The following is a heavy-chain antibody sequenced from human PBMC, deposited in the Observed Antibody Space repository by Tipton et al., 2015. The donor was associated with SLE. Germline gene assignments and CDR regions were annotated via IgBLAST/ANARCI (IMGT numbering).Heavy chain of an antibody. Sequence: TLSLTCAVYGGSFSGYYWSWIRQPPGKGLEWIGEINHSGSTNYNPSLKSRVTISVDTSKNQFSLKLSSVTAADTAVYYCARTYYDILAGYSLDYWGQGTLVTASS. CDR2: INHSGST. CDR3: ARTYYDILAGYSLDY. CDR1: GGSFSGYY. J-gene: IGHJ4*02. D-gene: IGHD3-9*01. V-gene: IGHV4-34*01.